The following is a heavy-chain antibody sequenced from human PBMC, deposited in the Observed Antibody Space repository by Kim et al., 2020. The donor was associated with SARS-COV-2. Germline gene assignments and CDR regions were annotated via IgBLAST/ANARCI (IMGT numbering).Heavy chain of an antibody. J-gene: IGHJ6*02. D-gene: IGHD5-18*01. CDR1: GFTFSSYS. V-gene: IGHV3-48*02. CDR2: ISSSSSTI. CDR3: ASNVDTAMVEYYYYYYGMDV. Sequence: GGSLRLSCAASGFTFSSYSMNWVRQAPGKGLEWVSYISSSSSTIYYADSVKGRFTISRDNAKNSLYLQMNSLRDEDTAVYYCASNVDTAMVEYYYYYYGMDVWGQGTTVTVSS.